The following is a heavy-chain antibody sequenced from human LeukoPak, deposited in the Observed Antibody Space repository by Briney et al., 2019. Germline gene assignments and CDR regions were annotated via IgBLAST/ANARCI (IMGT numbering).Heavy chain of an antibody. CDR2: ISGSGGST. J-gene: IGHJ3*02. Sequence: GGSLRLSCAASGFTFSSYAMSWVRQAPGKGLEWVSAISGSGGSTYYADSVKGRFTISRDNSKNTLYLQMNSLRAEDTAVYYSAKTHHGQSQPDAFDIWGHGTMVTVSS. CDR3: AKTHHGQSQPDAFDI. CDR1: GFTFSSYA. V-gene: IGHV3-23*01. D-gene: IGHD5-24*01.